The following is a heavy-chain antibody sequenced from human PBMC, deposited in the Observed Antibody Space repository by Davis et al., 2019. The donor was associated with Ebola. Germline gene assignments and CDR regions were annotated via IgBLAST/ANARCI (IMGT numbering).Heavy chain of an antibody. V-gene: IGHV1-3*01. D-gene: IGHD6-19*01. J-gene: IGHJ4*02. CDR3: ARLDSSGWSVKFDY. CDR2: INAGNGNT. CDR1: GYTFTSYA. Sequence: ASVKVSCKASGYTFTSYAMHWVRQAPGQRLEWMGWINAGNGNTKYSQKFQGRVTITRDTSASTAYMELRSLRSDDTAVYYCARLDSSGWSVKFDYWGQGTLVTVSS.